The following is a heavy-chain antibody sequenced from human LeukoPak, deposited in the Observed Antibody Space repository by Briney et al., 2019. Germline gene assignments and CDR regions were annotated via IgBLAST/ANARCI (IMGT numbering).Heavy chain of an antibody. D-gene: IGHD3-9*01. V-gene: IGHV3-49*04. J-gene: IGHJ4*02. CDR2: IRSKAFGGTT. CDR3: TSDFQYYDSLTGLDY. CDR1: GFRFSNYN. Sequence: PGGSLRLSCAASGFRFSNYNINWVRQAPGKGLEWVGFIRSKAFGGTTEYAASVKGRFTISRDDSKSIAYLQMNSLKTEDTAVYYCTSDFQYYDSLTGLDYWGQGTLVTVSS.